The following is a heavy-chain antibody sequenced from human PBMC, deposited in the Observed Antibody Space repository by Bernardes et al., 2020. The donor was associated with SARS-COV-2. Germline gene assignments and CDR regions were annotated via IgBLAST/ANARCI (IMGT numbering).Heavy chain of an antibody. CDR1: GFTFSTYS. V-gene: IGHV3-21*01. CDR2: ISSSSNYI. J-gene: IGHJ4*02. D-gene: IGHD1-26*01. Sequence: GWSLRLSCAASGFTFSTYSMNWVRQAPGKGLEWVSSISSSSNYIYYADSVRGRFTISRDNAKNSLYLQMNSLRADDTAVYYCARFRGSGSYSSDYWGQGTLVTVSS. CDR3: ARFRGSGSYSSDY.